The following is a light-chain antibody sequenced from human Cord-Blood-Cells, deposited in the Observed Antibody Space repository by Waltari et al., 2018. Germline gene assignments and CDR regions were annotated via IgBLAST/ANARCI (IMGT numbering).Light chain of an antibody. CDR3: QQYDNLPLT. CDR1: QDISNY. Sequence: DIQMTQSPSSLSASVGDRVTITCQASQDISNYLNWYQQKPGKAPKLLIYDASNLETGVPSRLSGSGSGTDLTFTISSLQPEDIATYYCQQYDNLPLTFCGGTKVEIK. J-gene: IGKJ4*01. V-gene: IGKV1-33*01. CDR2: DAS.